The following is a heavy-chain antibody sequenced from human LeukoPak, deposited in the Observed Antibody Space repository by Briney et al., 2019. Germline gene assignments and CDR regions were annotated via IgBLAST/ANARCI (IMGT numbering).Heavy chain of an antibody. CDR1: GFTFDDYA. CDR3: AKDKGLAVAGTGY. D-gene: IGHD6-19*01. CDR2: ISWNSGSI. Sequence: GGSLRLSCAASGFTFDDYAMHWVRQAPGKGLEWVSGISWNSGSIGYADSVKGRFTISRHNAKNSLYLQMNSLRAEDTALYYCAKDKGLAVAGTGYWGQGTLVTVSS. J-gene: IGHJ4*02. V-gene: IGHV3-9*01.